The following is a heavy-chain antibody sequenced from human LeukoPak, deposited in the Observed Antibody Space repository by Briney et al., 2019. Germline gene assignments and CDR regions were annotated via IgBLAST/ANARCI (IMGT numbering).Heavy chain of an antibody. CDR2: IIPIFGTA. V-gene: IGHV1-69*13. CDR3: ARHIHCGGDCYSGYFDY. Sequence: GASVKVSCKASGGTFSSYAISWVRQAPGQGLEWMGGIIPIFGTANYAQKFQGRVTITADESTSTAYMELSSLRSEDTAVYYCARHIHCGGDCYSGYFDYWGQGTLVTVSS. J-gene: IGHJ4*02. D-gene: IGHD2-21*02. CDR1: GGTFSSYA.